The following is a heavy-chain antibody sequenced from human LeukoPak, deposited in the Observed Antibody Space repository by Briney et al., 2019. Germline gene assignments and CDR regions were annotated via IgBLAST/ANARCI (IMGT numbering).Heavy chain of an antibody. V-gene: IGHV4-59*01. J-gene: IGHJ5*02. CDR2: IFYSGST. D-gene: IGHD5-18*01. CDR1: GVSISSYY. Sequence: SETLSLTCSVSGVSISSYYWSWIRQPPGKGLEWIGYIFYSGSTNYNPSLKSRVTISADTSKNQFSLKLSSVTAADTAVYYCARGGYIYGSRGNWFDPWGQGTLVTVSS. CDR3: ARGGYIYGSRGNWFDP.